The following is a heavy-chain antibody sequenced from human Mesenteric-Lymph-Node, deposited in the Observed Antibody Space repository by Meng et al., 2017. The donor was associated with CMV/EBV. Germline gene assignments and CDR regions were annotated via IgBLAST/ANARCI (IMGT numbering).Heavy chain of an antibody. J-gene: IGHJ3*01. CDR3: AKNYYDNSGYYPDAFDV. Sequence: GGSLRLSCAASGITNINYAMSWVRQAPGKGLEWVSGFSGNGVTSWYADSVKGRFTISRDSSKNTLYVQMNSLRAEDTAVYYCAKNYYDNSGYYPDAFDVWGQGTMVTVSS. D-gene: IGHD3-22*01. CDR1: GITNINYA. V-gene: IGHV3-23*01. CDR2: FSGNGVTS.